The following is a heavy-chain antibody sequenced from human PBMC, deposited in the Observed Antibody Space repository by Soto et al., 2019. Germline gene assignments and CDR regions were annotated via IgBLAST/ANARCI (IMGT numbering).Heavy chain of an antibody. J-gene: IGHJ4*02. V-gene: IGHV4-61*01. CDR1: GGSVSSGSYY. Sequence: SETRSLTCTVSGGSVSSGSYYWIGIRQPPGKGLEWIGYIYYSGGTNYNPSLKSRVTISVDTSKNQFSLKLSSVTAADTAVYYCARDQGGYNSYWGQGTLVTVSS. CDR2: IYYSGGT. D-gene: IGHD5-12*01. CDR3: ARDQGGYNSY.